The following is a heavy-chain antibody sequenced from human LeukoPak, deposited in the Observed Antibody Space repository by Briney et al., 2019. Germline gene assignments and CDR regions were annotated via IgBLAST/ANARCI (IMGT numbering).Heavy chain of an antibody. CDR2: IKQDGGEK. V-gene: IGHV3-7*04. Sequence: PGGSLRLSCAASGLTFSSSWMSWVRQTPGKGLEWVASIKQDGGEKFYVDSVRGRFSISRDNAKNSLSLQMNSLRAEDTAVYYCARASQRAFDIWGQGTMVTVSP. CDR1: GLTFSSSW. J-gene: IGHJ3*02. CDR3: ARASQRAFDI.